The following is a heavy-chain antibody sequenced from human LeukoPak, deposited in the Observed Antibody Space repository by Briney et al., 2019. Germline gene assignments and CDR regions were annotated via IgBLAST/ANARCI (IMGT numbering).Heavy chain of an antibody. CDR2: INKDGSEK. V-gene: IGHV3-7*01. CDR1: GFTFSISW. Sequence: PGGSLRLSCAASGFTFSISWMSWVRQAPGGGLEWVANINKDGSEKYYVDSVKGRFTISRDNAKNSLYLQMNSLRAEDTAVYYCARAQSPAFDIWGQGTMVTVSS. J-gene: IGHJ3*02. CDR3: ARAQSPAFDI.